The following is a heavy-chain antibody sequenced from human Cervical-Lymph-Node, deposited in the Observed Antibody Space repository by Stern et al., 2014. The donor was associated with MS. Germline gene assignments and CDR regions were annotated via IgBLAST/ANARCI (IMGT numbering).Heavy chain of an antibody. Sequence: QVTLRESGPALVKPTETLTLTCTFSGFSLSTSGMCVSWIRQPPGKALEWLARIDWDDDKYYSTSLKTRLTISKDTSKNQVVLTMTNMDPVDSATYYCARIPRSNDAFDIWGQGTVVTVSS. CDR1: GFSLSTSGMC. CDR3: ARIPRSNDAFDI. V-gene: IGHV2-70*15. J-gene: IGHJ3*02. CDR2: IDWDDDK.